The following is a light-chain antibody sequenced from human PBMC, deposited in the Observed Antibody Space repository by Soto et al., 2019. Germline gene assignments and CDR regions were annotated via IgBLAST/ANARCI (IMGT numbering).Light chain of an antibody. CDR2: GAS. CDR1: QSVSSSY. J-gene: IGKJ2*01. Sequence: EIVLTQSPGTLSLSPGERATLSCRASQSVSSSYLAWYQQKPGQAPRLLIYGASSRATGIPDRFSDSGSGTDFTLTISRLEPEDFAVYYCQQYGSSPRKYTFGQGTKLEIK. CDR3: QQYGSSPRKYT. V-gene: IGKV3-20*01.